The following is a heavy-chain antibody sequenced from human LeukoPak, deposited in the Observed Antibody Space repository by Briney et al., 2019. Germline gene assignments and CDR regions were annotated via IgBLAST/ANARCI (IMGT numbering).Heavy chain of an antibody. Sequence: GGSLRLSCAVSGFTFTDTYMTWIRQAPGKGLESLSYISPSGTDISYADSVKGRFTISRDNAKNSLYLQMDSLRVEDTAVYYCARDPYSGSYGPYYYYYMDVWGKGTTVTISS. J-gene: IGHJ6*03. CDR2: ISPSGTDI. D-gene: IGHD1-26*01. V-gene: IGHV3-11*04. CDR1: GFTFTDTY. CDR3: ARDPYSGSYGPYYYYYMDV.